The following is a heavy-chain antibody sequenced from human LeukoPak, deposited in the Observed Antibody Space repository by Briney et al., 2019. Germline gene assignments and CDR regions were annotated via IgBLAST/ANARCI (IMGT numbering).Heavy chain of an antibody. D-gene: IGHD5-24*01. CDR2: IYPGDSDT. V-gene: IGHV5-51*01. CDR1: GYSFTTYW. J-gene: IGHJ3*02. Sequence: GESLKISFQGSGYSFTTYWIGCVRQMPGKGLECMGIIYPGDSDTRYSPSFQGQVTISADKSITTAYLQWTSLKASDTAMYYCARLSRMAATLDAFDIWGQGTMVTVSS. CDR3: ARLSRMAATLDAFDI.